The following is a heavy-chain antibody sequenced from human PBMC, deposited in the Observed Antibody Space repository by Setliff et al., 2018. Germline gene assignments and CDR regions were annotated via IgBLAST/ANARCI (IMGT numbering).Heavy chain of an antibody. D-gene: IGHD1-26*01. V-gene: IGHV3-15*01. CDR2: IKSEADGGAS. CDR3: TTYYNRPMTTMEYYLDF. J-gene: IGHJ4*02. CDR1: GFTFGNAW. Sequence: GSLRLSCGASGFTFGNAWMTWVRQAPGKGLEWVGRIKSEADGGASDYAAPVKGRLTASRDDSTKTLYLQMNSLKTEDTAVYYCTTYYNRPMTTMEYYLDFWGQGTLVTVSS.